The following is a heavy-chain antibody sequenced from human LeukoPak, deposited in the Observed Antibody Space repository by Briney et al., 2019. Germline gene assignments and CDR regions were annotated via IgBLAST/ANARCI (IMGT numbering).Heavy chain of an antibody. V-gene: IGHV3-49*03. J-gene: IGHJ4*02. CDR3: SRGRVTTGY. CDR2: IRSDDNGATT. D-gene: IGHD2-21*02. Sequence: AGRSLRLSCAASGFNFGDYALSWFRQAPGKGLEWIGFIRSDDNGATTQYAASVKGRFVISKDDSKTIGYLQMNSLRSEDTAVYLCSRGRVTTGYWGQGTLVTVSS. CDR1: GFNFGDYA.